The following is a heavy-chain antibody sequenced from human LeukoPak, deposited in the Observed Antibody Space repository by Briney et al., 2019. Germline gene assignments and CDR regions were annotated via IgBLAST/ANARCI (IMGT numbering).Heavy chain of an antibody. D-gene: IGHD3-10*01. Sequence: ASVKVSCKASGYTFTSYGISWVRQAPGQGLEWMGWISAYNGNTNYAQKLQGRVTMTTDTSTSTAYMELRSLRSDDTAVYYCARSSKRRIMRGVINPFDYWGQGTLVTVSS. CDR2: ISAYNGNT. V-gene: IGHV1-18*01. J-gene: IGHJ4*02. CDR3: ARSSKRRIMRGVINPFDY. CDR1: GYTFTSYG.